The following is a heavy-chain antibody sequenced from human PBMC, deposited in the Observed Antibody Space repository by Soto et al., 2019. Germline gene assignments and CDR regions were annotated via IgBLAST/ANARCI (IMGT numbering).Heavy chain of an antibody. D-gene: IGHD2-15*01. V-gene: IGHV6-1*01. Sequence: PSQTLSLTCAISGGSVSDDSAAWTWIRQSPSRGLEWLGRTYYRSVWNTDYALSVKSRITINVDAARNQFSLRLSSVTPEDTAVYCSGRDQSNGWFRRGFESWGQGTLVTVSS. J-gene: IGHJ4*02. CDR1: GGSVSDDSAA. CDR3: GRDQSNGWFRRGFES. CDR2: TYYRSVWNT.